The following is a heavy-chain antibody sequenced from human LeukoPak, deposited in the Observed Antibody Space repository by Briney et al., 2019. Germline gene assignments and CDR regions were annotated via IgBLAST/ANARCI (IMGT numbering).Heavy chain of an antibody. D-gene: IGHD3-9*01. J-gene: IGHJ4*02. CDR2: IYTSGST. CDR1: GGSISSGSYY. Sequence: PSETLSLTCTVSGGSISSGSYYWSWIRQPAGKGLEWIGRIYTSGSTNYNPSLKSRVTISVDTSKNQFSLKLSSVTAADTAVYYCARVRAYYDILTGYYNPYCFDYWGQGTLVTVSS. CDR3: ARVRAYYDILTGYYNPYCFDY. V-gene: IGHV4-61*02.